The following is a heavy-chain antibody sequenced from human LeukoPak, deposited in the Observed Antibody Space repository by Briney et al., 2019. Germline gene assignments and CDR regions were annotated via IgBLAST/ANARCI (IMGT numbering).Heavy chain of an antibody. J-gene: IGHJ5*02. CDR1: GFTFSSYA. D-gene: IGHD3-9*01. CDR2: ISGSGGST. CDR3: AKDAVAPQYYDILTGYYRFNWFDP. V-gene: IGHV3-23*01. Sequence: PGGSLRLSCAASGFTFSSYAMSWVRQAPGKGLEWVSAISGSGGSTYYADSVKGRFTISRDNSKNTLYLQMNSLRAEDTAVYYCAKDAVAPQYYDILTGYYRFNWFDPWRQGTLVTVSS.